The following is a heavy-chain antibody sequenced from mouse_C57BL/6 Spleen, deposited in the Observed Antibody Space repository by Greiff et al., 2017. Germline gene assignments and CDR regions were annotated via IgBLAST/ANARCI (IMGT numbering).Heavy chain of an antibody. CDR3: ANWDGDY. CDR1: GYNFTSYW. V-gene: IGHV1-50*01. Sequence: QVQLQQPGAELVKPGASVKLSCKASGYNFTSYWMQWVKQRPGQGLEWIGEIDPSDRYTNYNQKFKGKATLTVDTSSSTAYMQLSSLTSEDSAVYYCANWDGDYWGQGTTLTVSS. CDR2: IDPSDRYT. D-gene: IGHD4-1*01. J-gene: IGHJ2*01.